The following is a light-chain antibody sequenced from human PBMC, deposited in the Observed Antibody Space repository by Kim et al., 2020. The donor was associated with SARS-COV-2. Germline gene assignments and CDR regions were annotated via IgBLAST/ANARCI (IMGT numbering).Light chain of an antibody. CDR2: AED. V-gene: IGLV3-19*01. CDR1: SLRRYY. CDR3: NSRDNSGASYV. J-gene: IGLJ1*01. Sequence: ALEKTVRITCQGDSLRRYYASWYQQRPGQGPVLVIYAEDNRPSGIPDRFSGSSAGNIASLTITGAQAEDEADYYCNSRDNSGASYVFGTGTKVTVL.